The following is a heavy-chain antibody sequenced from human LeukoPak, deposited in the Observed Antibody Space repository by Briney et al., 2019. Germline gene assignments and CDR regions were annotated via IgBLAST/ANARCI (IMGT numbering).Heavy chain of an antibody. D-gene: IGHD6-19*01. CDR2: INHSGST. Sequence: SETLSLTCAVYGGSFSGYYWSWIRQPPGKGLEWIGEINHSGSTNYNPSLKSRVTISVDTSKNQFSLKLSSVTAADTAVYYCARRPGSGWYGRYFDLWGRGTLATVSS. CDR1: GGSFSGYY. V-gene: IGHV4-34*01. CDR3: ARRPGSGWYGRYFDL. J-gene: IGHJ2*01.